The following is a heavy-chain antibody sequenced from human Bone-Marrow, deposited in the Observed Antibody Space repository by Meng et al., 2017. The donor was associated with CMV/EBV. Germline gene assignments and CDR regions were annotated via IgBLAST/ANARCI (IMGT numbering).Heavy chain of an antibody. CDR1: GFTFSSYW. D-gene: IGHD3-3*01. CDR3: ARVAYDFWSGCGY. J-gene: IGHJ4*02. CDR2: IKQDGSEK. Sequence: GESLKISCAASGFTFSSYWMSWVRQAPGRGLEWVANIKQDGSEKHYVDSLKGRFTISRDNSKNTLYLQMNSLRTEDTALYYCARVAYDFWSGCGYWGQGTLVTVSS. V-gene: IGHV3-7*04.